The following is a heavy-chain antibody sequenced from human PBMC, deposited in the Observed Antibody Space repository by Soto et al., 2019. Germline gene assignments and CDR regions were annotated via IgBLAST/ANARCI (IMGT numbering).Heavy chain of an antibody. CDR1: GESFSGYY. V-gene: IGHV4-34*02. D-gene: IGHD1-7*01. J-gene: IGHJ6*02. Sequence: QVHLQQRGAGLLKPSETLSLNCVVSGESFSGYYWSWIRQTPGMGLEWIGEVDHRGSTTYNPSLKSRASISIDSSMILFALELTSVTAADTALYFCARYEYGNSLYGVDVWGQGTRVTVSS. CDR3: ARYEYGNSLYGVDV. CDR2: VDHRGST.